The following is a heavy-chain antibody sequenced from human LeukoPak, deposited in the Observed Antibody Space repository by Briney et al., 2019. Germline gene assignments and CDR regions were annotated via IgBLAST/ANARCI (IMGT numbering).Heavy chain of an antibody. Sequence: SETLSLTCTVSGGSISSSSYYWGWIRQPPGKGLEWIGSIYYSGSTYYNPSLKSRVTISVDTSKNQFSLKLSSVTAADTAVYYCARVYSGYDCNDYWGQGTLVTVSS. J-gene: IGHJ4*02. D-gene: IGHD5-12*01. V-gene: IGHV4-39*01. CDR3: ARVYSGYDCNDY. CDR2: IYYSGST. CDR1: GGSISSSSYY.